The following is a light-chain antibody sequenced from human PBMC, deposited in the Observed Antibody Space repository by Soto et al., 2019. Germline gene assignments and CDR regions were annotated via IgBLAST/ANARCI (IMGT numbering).Light chain of an antibody. CDR1: QSVTYGY. CDR2: GAS. J-gene: IGKJ4*01. Sequence: DIVLTQSPGTLFLSPGERATLSCRASQSVTYGYLAWYQLKPGQAPRLLIFGASIRATGIPDRFSGSGSGTDFTLSISRLETEDFAVYHCQQYVTSQLTFGGGTKVAIK. V-gene: IGKV3-20*01. CDR3: QQYVTSQLT.